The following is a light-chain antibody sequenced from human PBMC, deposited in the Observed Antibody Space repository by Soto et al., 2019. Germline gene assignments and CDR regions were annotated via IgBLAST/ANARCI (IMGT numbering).Light chain of an antibody. Sequence: EIVLTQSPGTLSLSPGERATLSCRASQSISSSYLAWYQQKPGQTPRLLIFGASNRATGIPDRFSGSGSGTDFTLTISRLESEDFAVYYCQQYDGSPWTFGQGTKVEFQ. CDR3: QQYDGSPWT. J-gene: IGKJ1*01. V-gene: IGKV3-20*01. CDR1: QSISSSY. CDR2: GAS.